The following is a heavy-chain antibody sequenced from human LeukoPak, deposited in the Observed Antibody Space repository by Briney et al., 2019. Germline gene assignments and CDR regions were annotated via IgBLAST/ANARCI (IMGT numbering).Heavy chain of an antibody. CDR3: ARGRGRGYSGYDIPPYYYYYMDV. J-gene: IGHJ6*03. D-gene: IGHD5-12*01. CDR2: ISAYNGNT. Sequence: ASVKVSCKASGYTFTSYGISWVRQALGQGLEWMGWISAYNGNTNYAQKLQGRVTMTTDTSTSTAYMELRSLRSDDTAVYYCARGRGRGYSGYDIPPYYYYYMDVWGKGTTVTVSS. CDR1: GYTFTSYG. V-gene: IGHV1-18*01.